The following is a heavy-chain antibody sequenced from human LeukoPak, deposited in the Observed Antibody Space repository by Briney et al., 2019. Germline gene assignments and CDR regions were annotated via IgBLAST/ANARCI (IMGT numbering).Heavy chain of an antibody. Sequence: SGPTLVKPTQTLTLTCTFSGFSLSTSGVGVGWIRQPPGKALEWLALIYWDDDNRYGPSLKSRLTITKDTSKNQVVLTMTNMDPVDTATYYCATTSPLFYFDYWGQGTLVTVSS. CDR2: IYWDDDN. J-gene: IGHJ4*02. V-gene: IGHV2-5*05. CDR1: GFSLSTSGVG. CDR3: ATTSPLFYFDY. D-gene: IGHD1-1*01.